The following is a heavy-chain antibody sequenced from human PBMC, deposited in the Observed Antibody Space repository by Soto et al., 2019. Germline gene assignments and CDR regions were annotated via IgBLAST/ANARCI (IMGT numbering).Heavy chain of an antibody. CDR2: IIPFLGTE. CDR1: GGSFSSYA. CDR3: ARGPPASAMAKFDY. Sequence: QVQLVQSGAEVKKPGSSVKVSCKTSGGSFSSYAVSWVQQALGQGIGWLGGIIPFLGTENYAQKFQGRVTITADNPPNTAYMELNSLRFEDTAVYYCARGPPASAMAKFDYWGQGTPVTVSS. D-gene: IGHD5-18*01. V-gene: IGHV1-69*06. J-gene: IGHJ4*02.